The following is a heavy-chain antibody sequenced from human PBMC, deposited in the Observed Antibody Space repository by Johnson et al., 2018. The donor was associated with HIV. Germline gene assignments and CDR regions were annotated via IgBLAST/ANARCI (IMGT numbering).Heavy chain of an antibody. J-gene: IGHJ3*02. CDR1: GFTFSTYG. Sequence: QMLLVESGGGVVQPGRSLRLSCTASGFTFSTYGMHWVRQAPGKGLEWVALIRYDGSDNYYADSVKGRLTISRDNSKNMLYLQLNSLIAEDTGVYYCAKGERQTAIPQRAFDICGQGTMVTVSS. V-gene: IGHV3-33*03. D-gene: IGHD6-25*01. CDR2: IRYDGSDN. CDR3: AKGERQTAIPQRAFDI.